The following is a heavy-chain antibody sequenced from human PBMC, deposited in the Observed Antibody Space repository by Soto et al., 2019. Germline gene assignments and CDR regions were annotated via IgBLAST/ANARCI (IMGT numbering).Heavy chain of an antibody. Sequence: SETLSLSCTFSGGSISSGDYYWSWIRQPPGKGLEWIGYIYYSASTYYNPSLKSRVTISVDTSKHQFSLKLSSVTAAATAVYYCGGYDYNWFDPWGQGTLVTVSS. CDR1: GGSISSGDYY. V-gene: IGHV4-30-4*01. CDR3: GGYDYNWFDP. J-gene: IGHJ5*02. CDR2: IYYSAST. D-gene: IGHD5-12*01.